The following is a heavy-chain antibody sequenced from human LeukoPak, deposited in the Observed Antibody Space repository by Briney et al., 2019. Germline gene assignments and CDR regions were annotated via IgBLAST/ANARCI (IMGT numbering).Heavy chain of an antibody. D-gene: IGHD2-2*01. CDR1: GGFISSYY. Sequence: SETLSLTCTVPGGFISSYYWSWIRQPPGKGLEWSGYTYYSGSTNYNPSLKSRVTISVDTSKNQFSLKLSSVTAADTAVYYCAREAGYCSSTSCSYGMDVWGQGTTVTVSS. J-gene: IGHJ6*02. V-gene: IGHV4-59*01. CDR2: TYYSGST. CDR3: AREAGYCSSTSCSYGMDV.